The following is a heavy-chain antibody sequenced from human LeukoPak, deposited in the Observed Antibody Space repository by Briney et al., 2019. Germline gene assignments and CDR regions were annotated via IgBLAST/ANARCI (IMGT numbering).Heavy chain of an antibody. D-gene: IGHD1-1*01. V-gene: IGHV1-8*01. CDR1: GYTFTSYE. CDR3: AGERDYFDY. Sequence: ASVKVSCKASGYTFTSYEINWVRQATGQGLEWVGWMNPSSGNTGYAQKFQGRVTMTRNTSISTAYMELSSLRSEDTAVYYCAGERDYFDYWGQGTLVTVSS. J-gene: IGHJ4*02. CDR2: MNPSSGNT.